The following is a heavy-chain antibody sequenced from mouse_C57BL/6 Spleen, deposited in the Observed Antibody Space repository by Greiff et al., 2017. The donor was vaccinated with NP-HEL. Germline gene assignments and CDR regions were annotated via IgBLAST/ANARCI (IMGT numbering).Heavy chain of an antibody. CDR1: GFTFSSYA. J-gene: IGHJ3*01. CDR3: TNNDGYAWFAY. Sequence: EVMLVESGEGLVKPGGSLKLSCAASGFTFSSYAMSWVRQTPEKRLEWVAYISSGGDYIYYADTVKGRFTISRDNARNTLYLQMSSLKSEDTAMYYCTNNDGYAWFAYWGQGTLVTVSA. D-gene: IGHD2-3*01. V-gene: IGHV5-9-1*02. CDR2: ISSGGDYI.